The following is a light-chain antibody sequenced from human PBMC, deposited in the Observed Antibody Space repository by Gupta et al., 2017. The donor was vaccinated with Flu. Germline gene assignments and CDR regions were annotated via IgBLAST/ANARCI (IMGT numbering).Light chain of an antibody. CDR3: QQYYSSPRT. V-gene: IGKV4-1*01. J-gene: IGKJ1*01. CDR2: WAS. CDR1: QSLLCSANNKDF. Sequence: NCKSNQSLLCSANNKDFLCWYQQKPGQPPKLLIYWASTRESGVPDRFSGSGSETDFTLTIDNLQAEDVAVYYCQQYYSSPRTFGQGTRVEIK.